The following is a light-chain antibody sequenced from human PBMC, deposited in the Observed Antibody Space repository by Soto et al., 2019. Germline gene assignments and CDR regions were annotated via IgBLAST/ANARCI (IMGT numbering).Light chain of an antibody. V-gene: IGLV2-11*01. CDR2: DVS. J-gene: IGLJ2*01. CDR3: CSYAGDLAL. CDR1: SSDVGGYDF. Sequence: QSVLTQPRSVSGSPGRSVTISCTGTSSDVGGYDFVSWYQQHPGKAPKLMISDVSKRPSGVPDRLSGSKSGNTASLTISGLQAEDEADYYCCSYAGDLALFGGGTKVTVL.